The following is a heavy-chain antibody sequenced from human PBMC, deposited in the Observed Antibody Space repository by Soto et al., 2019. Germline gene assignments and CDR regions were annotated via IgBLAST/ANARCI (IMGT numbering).Heavy chain of an antibody. CDR3: ARDDYGGRGFDY. CDR1: GFTYSSYE. V-gene: IGHV3-48*03. Sequence: EVQLVESGGGLVQPGGSLRLSCAASGFTYSSYEMNWVRQAPGKGLEWVSYISSTGSIIYYADSVKGRFTISRDNAKNSLYLQMNSLRAEDTAVYYCARDDYGGRGFDYWGRGTLVTVSS. D-gene: IGHD4-17*01. J-gene: IGHJ4*02. CDR2: ISSTGSII.